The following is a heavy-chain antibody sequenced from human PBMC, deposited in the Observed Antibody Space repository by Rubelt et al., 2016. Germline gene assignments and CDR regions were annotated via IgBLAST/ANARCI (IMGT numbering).Heavy chain of an antibody. CDR3: ARGITMVRGVRNYYYYGMDV. CDR1: GFTVSSNY. D-gene: IGHD3-10*01. CDR2: IYSGGST. V-gene: IGHV3-66*01. Sequence: EVQLVESGGGLVQPGGSLRLSCAASGFTVSSNYMSWVRQAPGKGLEWVSVIYSGGSTYYADSVKGRFTISRDNSKNTLYLQMNSLSAEDTAVYYCARGITMVRGVRNYYYYGMDVWGQGTTVTVSS. J-gene: IGHJ6*02.